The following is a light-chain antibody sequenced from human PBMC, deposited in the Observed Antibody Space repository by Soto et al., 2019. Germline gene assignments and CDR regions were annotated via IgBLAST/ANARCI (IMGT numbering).Light chain of an antibody. CDR2: AAS. CDR3: QQTYRIPPT. CDR1: QSISSY. V-gene: IGKV1-39*01. J-gene: IGKJ5*01. Sequence: DIHMTRSPSSLSSSVGNRFTITCRASQSISSYLNWYQQKPGKAPKLLIYAASSLQSGVPSRFSGSGSGTAFTLTISSLQPEDFAFYYCQQTYRIPPTFGQGTRLEI.